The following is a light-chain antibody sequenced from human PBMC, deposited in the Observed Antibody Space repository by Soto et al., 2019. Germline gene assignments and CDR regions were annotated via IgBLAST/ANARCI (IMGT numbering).Light chain of an antibody. J-gene: IGLJ2*01. V-gene: IGLV1-44*01. CDR2: RND. Sequence: QSVLTQPPSASGTPGQRVTISCSGSSSNIGDNTVNWYQQLPGTAPKLLIYRNDQRPPGVPDRFSGSKSGTSGSLGISGLQSEDEADYYCAVWDDSLDGVLFCGGTKLTVL. CDR1: SSNIGDNT. CDR3: AVWDDSLDGVL.